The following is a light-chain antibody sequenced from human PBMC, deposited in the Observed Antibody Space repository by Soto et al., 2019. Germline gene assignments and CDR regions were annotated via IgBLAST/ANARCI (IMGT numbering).Light chain of an antibody. CDR3: QQYGRSPLVT. J-gene: IGKJ5*01. Sequence: EIVLTQSPGTLSLSPGERATLSCRASQSVSSSYLVWYQQKPGQAPMLLIYGASSSATAIPDRFSGSGSGTDLTLTISRLEPEDFAMYSCQQYGRSPLVTFGQGTRLEIK. CDR1: QSVSSSY. CDR2: GAS. V-gene: IGKV3-20*01.